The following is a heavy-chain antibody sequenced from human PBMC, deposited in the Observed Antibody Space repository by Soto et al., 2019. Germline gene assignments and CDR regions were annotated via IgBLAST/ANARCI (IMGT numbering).Heavy chain of an antibody. CDR1: GGSISSSSYY. Sequence: SETLSLTCTVSGGSISSSSYYWGWIRQPPGKGLEWIGSIYYSGSTYYNPSLKSRVTISVDTSKNQFSLKLSSVTAADTAVYYCAGSAARHSAAFDYWGQGTLVTVSP. CDR2: IYYSGST. CDR3: AGSAARHSAAFDY. J-gene: IGHJ4*02. D-gene: IGHD6-6*01. V-gene: IGHV4-39*01.